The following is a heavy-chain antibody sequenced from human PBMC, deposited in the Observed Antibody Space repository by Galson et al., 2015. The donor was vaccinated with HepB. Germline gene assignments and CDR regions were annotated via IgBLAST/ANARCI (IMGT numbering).Heavy chain of an antibody. Sequence: SVKVSCKASGYTFTSYYIHWVRQAPGQGLEWMGLINPSGGDTRYAQKFQGRVTLTRDTSTSTVYMELSSLRSADTALYFCARSIIAGSGYLDFWGQGTLVRVSS. J-gene: IGHJ4*02. CDR3: ARSIIAGSGYLDF. D-gene: IGHD6-13*01. V-gene: IGHV1-46*01. CDR1: GYTFTSYY. CDR2: INPSGGDT.